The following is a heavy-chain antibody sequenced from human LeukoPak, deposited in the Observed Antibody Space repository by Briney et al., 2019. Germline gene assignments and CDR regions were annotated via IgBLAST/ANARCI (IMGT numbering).Heavy chain of an antibody. J-gene: IGHJ5*02. CDR2: INPNSGGT. D-gene: IGHD1-1*01. V-gene: IGHV1-2*02. CDR1: GYTFTGYY. CDR3: ARDLVSAFTTGTTPWFDP. Sequence: ASVKVSCKASGYTFTGYYMHWVRQAPGQGLEWMGWINPNSGGTNYAQKLQGRVTMTTDTSTSTAYMELRSLRSDDTAVYYCARDLVSAFTTGTTPWFDPWGQGTLVTVSS.